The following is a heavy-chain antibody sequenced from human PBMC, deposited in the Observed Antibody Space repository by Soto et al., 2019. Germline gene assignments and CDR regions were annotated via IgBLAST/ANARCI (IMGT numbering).Heavy chain of an antibody. J-gene: IGHJ4*02. CDR2: ISSSSSTI. V-gene: IGHV3-48*02. Sequence: EVQLVESGGGLVQPGGSLRLSRAASGLTFTSYSMNWVRQAPGKGLEWVSFISSSSSTIYYADSVKGRFTISRDNAKNSLYLQMNSLRDEDTAVYYCARDRGYTYGFDYWGQGTLVTVSS. CDR1: GLTFTSYS. CDR3: ARDRGYTYGFDY. D-gene: IGHD5-18*01.